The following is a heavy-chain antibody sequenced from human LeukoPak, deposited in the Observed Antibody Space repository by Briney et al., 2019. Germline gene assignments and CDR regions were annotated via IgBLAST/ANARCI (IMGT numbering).Heavy chain of an antibody. CDR2: IYSGGST. Sequence: GGSLRLSCAASGFTVSSNYMSWVRQAPGKGLEWGSVIYSGGSTYYADSVKGRFTISRDSSKNTLYLQMNSLRADDTAVYYCARSIYYGSGTYDFFDYWGQGTLVTVSS. CDR3: ARSIYYGSGTYDFFDY. CDR1: GFTVSSNY. V-gene: IGHV3-53*01. J-gene: IGHJ4*02. D-gene: IGHD3-10*01.